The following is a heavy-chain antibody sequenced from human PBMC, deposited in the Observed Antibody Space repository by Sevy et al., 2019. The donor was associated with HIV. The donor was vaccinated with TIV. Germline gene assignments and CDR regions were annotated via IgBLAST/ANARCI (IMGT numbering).Heavy chain of an antibody. CDR1: GFTVSRYW. J-gene: IGHJ4*02. V-gene: IGHV3-7*01. D-gene: IGHD4-4*01. Sequence: GGSLRLSCAGSGFTVSRYWMSWVRQAPGKGLEWVANINQDGSGKNYVDSVKGRFTISRDNAKNSLYLQMNSLRAEDTAVYYCARDPFSKADYWGQGTLVTVSS. CDR3: ARDPFSKADY. CDR2: INQDGSGK.